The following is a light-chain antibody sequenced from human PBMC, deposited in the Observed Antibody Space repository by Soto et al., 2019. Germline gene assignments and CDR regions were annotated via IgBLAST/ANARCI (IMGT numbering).Light chain of an antibody. CDR3: QQYNTYFTWT. CDR1: QSISSW. Sequence: DIQMTQSPSTLSASIGDRVTITCRASQSISSWLAWYQQKPGRAPKLLIYKASSLESGVPSRFSGSGSGTDFTLTISSPQPDDFPPYCCQQYNTYFTWTFGQGTEVEGK. J-gene: IGKJ1*01. V-gene: IGKV1-5*03. CDR2: KAS.